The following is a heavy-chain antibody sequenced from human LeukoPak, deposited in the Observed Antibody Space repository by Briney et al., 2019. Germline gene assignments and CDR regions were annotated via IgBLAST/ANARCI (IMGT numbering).Heavy chain of an antibody. CDR3: AELGITMIGGV. J-gene: IGHJ6*04. CDR1: GFTFSSYW. CDR2: ISSSGSTI. V-gene: IGHV3-48*04. Sequence: GGSLRLSCAASGFTFSSYWMSWVRQAPGKGLEGVSYISSSGSTIYYADSAKGRFTISRDNAKNSLYLQMNSLRAEDTAVYYCAELGITMIGGVWGKGTTVTISS. D-gene: IGHD3-10*02.